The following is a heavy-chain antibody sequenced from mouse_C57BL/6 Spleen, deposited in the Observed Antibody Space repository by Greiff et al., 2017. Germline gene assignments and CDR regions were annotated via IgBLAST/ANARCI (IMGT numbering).Heavy chain of an antibody. CDR2: ISSGGDYI. J-gene: IGHJ1*03. D-gene: IGHD1-1*01. Sequence: EVQLVESGEGLVKPGGSLKLSCAASGFTFSSYAMSWVRQTPEKRLEWVAYISSGGDYIYYADTVKGRFTISRDNARNTLYLQMSSLKSEDTAMYYCTRDTTTVVASYWYFDVWGTGTTVTVSS. CDR3: TRDTTTVVASYWYFDV. V-gene: IGHV5-9-1*02. CDR1: GFTFSSYA.